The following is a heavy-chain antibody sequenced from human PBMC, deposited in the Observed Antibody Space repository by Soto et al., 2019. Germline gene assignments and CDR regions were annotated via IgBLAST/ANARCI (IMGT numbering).Heavy chain of an antibody. V-gene: IGHV4-30-4*01. J-gene: IGHJ4*02. Sequence: SETLSLTCTVSGGSISSGDYYWSWIRQPPGKGLEWIGYIYYSGNPYYNPSLKSRVTVSVDASRNQFSLTMNSVTAADTAVYYCARTPQNSFHSLGYFDFWGQGSVVT. CDR3: ARTPQNSFHSLGYFDF. CDR1: GGSISSGDYY. D-gene: IGHD5-18*01. CDR2: IYYSGNP.